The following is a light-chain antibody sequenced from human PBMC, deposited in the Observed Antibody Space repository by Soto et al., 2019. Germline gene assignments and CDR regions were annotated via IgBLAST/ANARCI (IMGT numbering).Light chain of an antibody. CDR1: QGIRNY. CDR3: LQHNTYPLT. J-gene: IGKJ4*01. Sequence: DTQMTQSPSAMSASVGDRVTITCRPSQGIRNYLVWLPQKQGKVPKGXIYGASSLQSGVPSRFSGSGAGTEFTRTINSLQPEDVETYYCLQHNTYPLTIGGGTKV. CDR2: GAS. V-gene: IGKV1-17*03.